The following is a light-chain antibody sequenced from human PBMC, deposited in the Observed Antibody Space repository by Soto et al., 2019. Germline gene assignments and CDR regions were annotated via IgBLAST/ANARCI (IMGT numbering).Light chain of an antibody. Sequence: QSVLTQPPSASGSPGQSVTISCTGTSSDLGAYNYVSWYQQHPGKAPKLMIYAVSQRPSGVPDRFSGSKSGNTASLTVSGLQAEYEADYYCTSYAGSNNFVLFGGGTKVTVL. CDR2: AVS. V-gene: IGLV2-8*01. CDR1: SSDLGAYNY. J-gene: IGLJ3*02. CDR3: TSYAGSNNFVL.